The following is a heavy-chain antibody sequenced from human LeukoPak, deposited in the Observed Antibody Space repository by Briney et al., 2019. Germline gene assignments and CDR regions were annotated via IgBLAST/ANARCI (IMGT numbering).Heavy chain of an antibody. CDR3: ARAVGVGRGTYFDL. J-gene: IGHJ2*01. CDR1: GASISSYY. D-gene: IGHD1-1*01. CDR2: ISYIGST. V-gene: IGHV4-59*08. Sequence: SETLSLTCTVSGASISSYYWSWIRQPPGKGLEWIGYISYIGSTNYNPSLKSRVTISVDTSKNQFSLKLSSVTAADTTVYYCARAVGVGRGTYFDLWGRGTLVTVSS.